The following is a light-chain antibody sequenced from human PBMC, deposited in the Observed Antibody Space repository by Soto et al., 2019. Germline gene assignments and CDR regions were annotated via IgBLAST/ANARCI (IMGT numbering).Light chain of an antibody. CDR2: AAS. V-gene: IGKV1-39*01. CDR1: QNIRSY. Sequence: DIQMTQSPSSLSASVGDRVTITCRASQNIRSYLNWYQQKPGKAPKLLIYAASSLQSGVPSRFSGSGSGTDFTLTISSLQPEDFATYYCQQSYSTPFTFGPGTKVDIK. CDR3: QQSYSTPFT. J-gene: IGKJ3*01.